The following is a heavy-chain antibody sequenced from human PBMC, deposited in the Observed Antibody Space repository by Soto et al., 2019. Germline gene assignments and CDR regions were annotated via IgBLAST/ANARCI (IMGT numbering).Heavy chain of an antibody. CDR3: ARVIAAHRNWFDP. Sequence: ASESLSLTCAVSSCSISSYYWSWIRQPPGKGLEWIGYIYYSGSTNYNPSLKSRVTISVDTSKNQFSLKLSSVTAADTAVYYCARVIAAHRNWFDPWGQGTLVTVSS. CDR1: SCSISSYY. CDR2: IYYSGST. D-gene: IGHD6-6*01. J-gene: IGHJ5*02. V-gene: IGHV4-59*01.